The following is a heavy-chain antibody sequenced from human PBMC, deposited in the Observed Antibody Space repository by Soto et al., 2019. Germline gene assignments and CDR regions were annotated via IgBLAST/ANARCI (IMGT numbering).Heavy chain of an antibody. J-gene: IGHJ6*02. CDR1: GGSYSGYQ. V-gene: IGHV4-34*01. CDR2: INHRGST. D-gene: IGHD2-2*01. Sequence: SETLSLTCAVYGGSYSGYQWTWIRQPPGKGLEWIGEINHRGSTNLNPSLGSRVTFLVDTSKNQFSLKLRSVTAADTAVYYCARGRQVAPSALFRRAGDYSLDVWGQGTTVTVSS. CDR3: ARGRQVAPSALFRRAGDYSLDV.